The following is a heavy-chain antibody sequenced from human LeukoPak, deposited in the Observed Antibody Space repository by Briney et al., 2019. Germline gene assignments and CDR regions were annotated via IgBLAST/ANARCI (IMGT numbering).Heavy chain of an antibody. J-gene: IGHJ6*02. CDR3: ARDPYSNYRHYGMDV. V-gene: IGHV3-30*03. D-gene: IGHD4-11*01. CDR2: ISYDGSDK. Sequence: QPGRSLRRSCAASGFTFSSYGMHWVRQAPGKGLEWVAVISYDGSDKYYADSVKGRFTISRDNSKNTLYLQMNSLRAEDTAVYYCARDPYSNYRHYGMDVWGQGTTVTVSS. CDR1: GFTFSSYG.